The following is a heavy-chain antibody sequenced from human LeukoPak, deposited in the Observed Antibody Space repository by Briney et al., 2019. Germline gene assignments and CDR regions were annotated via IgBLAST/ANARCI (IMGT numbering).Heavy chain of an antibody. J-gene: IGHJ4*02. D-gene: IGHD6-13*01. CDR3: ARGRSWSFDY. CDR1: GGSINSGGYY. V-gene: IGHV4-30-4*01. Sequence: SEALSLTCTVSGGSINSGGYYWSWIRQPPGKGLEWIGYIYYSGSTYYNPSLKSRVTISVDTSKNQFSLKLSSVTAADTAVYYCARGRSWSFDYWGQGTLVTVSS. CDR2: IYYSGST.